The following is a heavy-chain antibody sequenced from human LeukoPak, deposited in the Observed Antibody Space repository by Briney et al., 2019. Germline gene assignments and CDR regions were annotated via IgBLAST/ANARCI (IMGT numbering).Heavy chain of an antibody. CDR1: GYTFTGYY. CDR3: SRGRADGYSGYDFGDY. V-gene: IGHV1-2*03. Sequence: LGASVKVSCKASGYTFTGYYMHRVRQAPGQGLEWMGWINPNSGGTDYAQKFQGRVTMARDTSISTAYMELSSLTSDDTAVYYCSRGRADGYSGYDFGDYWGQGTLVTVSS. J-gene: IGHJ4*02. D-gene: IGHD5-12*01. CDR2: INPNSGGT.